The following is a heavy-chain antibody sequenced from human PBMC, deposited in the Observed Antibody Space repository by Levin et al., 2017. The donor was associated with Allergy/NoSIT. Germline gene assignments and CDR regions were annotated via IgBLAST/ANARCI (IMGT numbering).Heavy chain of an antibody. CDR2: ISGRAGST. J-gene: IGHJ6*02. Sequence: GGSLRLSCAASGFPFNNYAMSWVRQAPGKGLEWVSDISGRAGSTYYADSVKGRFTVSRDNSKKTLYLQMNSLRAEDTALYYCAKSGAEHYDFSSDYYLEEESRFAVWGPGTRVTVSS. V-gene: IGHV3-23*01. D-gene: IGHD3-3*01. CDR1: GFPFNNYA. CDR3: AKSGAEHYDFSSDYYLEEESRFAV.